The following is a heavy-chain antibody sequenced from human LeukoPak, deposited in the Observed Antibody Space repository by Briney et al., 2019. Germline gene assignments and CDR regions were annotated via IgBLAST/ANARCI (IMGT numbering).Heavy chain of an antibody. D-gene: IGHD3-3*01. CDR3: AKGGSDFWSGYLLYYYYMDV. J-gene: IGHJ6*03. CDR2: IYSGGST. Sequence: GGSLRLSCAASGFTVSSNYMSWVRQAPGKGLEWVSVIYSGGSTYYADSVKGRFTISRDNSKNTLYLQMNSLRAEDTAVYYCAKGGSDFWSGYLLYYYYMDVWGKGTTVTVSS. CDR1: GFTVSSNY. V-gene: IGHV3-53*01.